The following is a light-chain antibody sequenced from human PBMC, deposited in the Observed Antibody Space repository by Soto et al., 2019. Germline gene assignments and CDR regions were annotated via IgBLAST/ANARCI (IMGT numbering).Light chain of an antibody. Sequence: IQLTQSPSSLSASVGDRVTITCRASQGISSYLAWYQQKPGKAPTLLIYAASTLQSGVPSRFSGSGSGTDFTLTISSLQHEDFATYYCQQLNSYSFTFGPGTKVDIK. CDR3: QQLNSYSFT. V-gene: IGKV1-9*01. CDR1: QGISSY. J-gene: IGKJ3*01. CDR2: AAS.